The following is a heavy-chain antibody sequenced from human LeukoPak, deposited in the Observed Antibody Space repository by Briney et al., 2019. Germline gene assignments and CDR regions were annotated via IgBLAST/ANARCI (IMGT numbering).Heavy chain of an antibody. CDR3: ARHSAYCGGDCYSRAFYYYYYGMDV. CDR2: ISWNSGSI. Sequence: GRSLRLSCAASGFTFDDYVMHWVRQAPGKGLEWVSGISWNSGSIGYADSVKGRFTISRDNAKNSLYLQMNSLRSEDTAVYYCARHSAYCGGDCYSRAFYYYYYGMDVWGQGTTVTVSS. D-gene: IGHD2-21*02. V-gene: IGHV3-9*01. J-gene: IGHJ6*02. CDR1: GFTFDDYV.